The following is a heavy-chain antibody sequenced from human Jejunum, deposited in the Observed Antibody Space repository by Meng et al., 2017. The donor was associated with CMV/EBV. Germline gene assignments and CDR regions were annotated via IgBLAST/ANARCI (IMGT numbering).Heavy chain of an antibody. CDR3: ARQYTYSYDANGNELDH. CDR2: VFFGST. CDR1: SISSGNY. Sequence: SISSGNYWGWIRQPPGKGLEWIGSVFFGSTYYNPSLKSRVTISVDTSKNQFSLKLSSVTAADTAVYYCARQYTYSYDANGNELDHWGQGTLVTVSS. J-gene: IGHJ4*02. V-gene: IGHV4-38-2*01. D-gene: IGHD4/OR15-4a*01.